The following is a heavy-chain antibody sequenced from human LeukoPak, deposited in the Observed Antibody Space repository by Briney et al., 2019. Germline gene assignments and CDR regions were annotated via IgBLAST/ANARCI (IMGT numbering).Heavy chain of an antibody. V-gene: IGHV1-46*01. CDR3: ARDGNYDLINFDY. CDR1: GYTFTTYA. D-gene: IGHD3-3*01. CDR2: INPSGGST. Sequence: ASVKVSCKASGYTFTTYALNWVRQAPGQGLEWMGIINPSGGSTSYAQKFQGRVTMTRDMSTSTVYMELSSLRSEDTAVYYCARDGNYDLINFDYWGQGTLVTVSS. J-gene: IGHJ4*02.